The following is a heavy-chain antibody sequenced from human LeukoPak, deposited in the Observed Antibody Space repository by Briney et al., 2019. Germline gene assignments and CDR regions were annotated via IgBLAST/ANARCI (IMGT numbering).Heavy chain of an antibody. D-gene: IGHD3-22*01. CDR3: AREAIFYDSSGYSTYYFDY. J-gene: IGHJ4*02. CDR1: GGSISSYY. CDR2: TYYSGST. Sequence: SETLSLTCTVSGGSISSYYWSWIRQPPGKGLEWIGYTYYSGSTNYNPSLKSRVTISVDTSKSQFSLKLSSVTAADTAVYYCAREAIFYDSSGYSTYYFDYWGQGTLVTVSS. V-gene: IGHV4-59*01.